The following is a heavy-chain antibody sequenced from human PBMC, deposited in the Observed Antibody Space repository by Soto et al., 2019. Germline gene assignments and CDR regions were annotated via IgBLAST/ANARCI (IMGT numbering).Heavy chain of an antibody. CDR2: IDTDGGGT. CDR1: GFTLGSHR. J-gene: IGHJ4*02. D-gene: IGHD2-8*01. V-gene: IGHV3-74*01. Sequence: DVQLVESGGGLVQPGGSLRVSCAASGFTLGSHRIHWVRQPPGKGLEWVSRIDTDGGGTSYADSVKGRFTISTDNAKNAVYLQMNGRRAEDTAVYYCATVFVLWGQGPLVTVSS. CDR3: ATVFVL.